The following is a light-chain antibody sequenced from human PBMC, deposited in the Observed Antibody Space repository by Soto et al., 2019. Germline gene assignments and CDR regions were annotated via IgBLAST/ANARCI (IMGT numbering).Light chain of an antibody. CDR2: SVS. Sequence: DIVLTQSPGTLSLSPGERATFSCRASQSVSNNYLAWYQQKPGRTPRLLVSSVSTRATGIPDRFSRSGSGTDFTLTISRLEPEDFAVYYCQHYGSSPPLYTFGPGTKLEIK. V-gene: IGKV3-20*01. CDR3: QHYGSSPPLYT. CDR1: QSVSNNY. J-gene: IGKJ2*01.